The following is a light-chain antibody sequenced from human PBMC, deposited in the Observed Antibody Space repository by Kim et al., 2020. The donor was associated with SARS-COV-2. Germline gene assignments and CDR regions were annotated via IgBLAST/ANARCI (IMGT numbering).Light chain of an antibody. CDR2: AKN. J-gene: IGLJ2*01. Sequence: ALGKTVTITCQGDSLRTYYASWYQQKPGQAPVLVIYAKNNRASGIPDRFSGSSSGNTVSLTINGAQAEDEADYYCNSRDSSGNPVVFGGGTQLTVL. CDR1: SLRTYY. V-gene: IGLV3-19*01. CDR3: NSRDSSGNPVV.